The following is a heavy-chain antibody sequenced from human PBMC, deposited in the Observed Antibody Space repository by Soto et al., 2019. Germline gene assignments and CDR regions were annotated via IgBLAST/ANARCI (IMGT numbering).Heavy chain of an antibody. D-gene: IGHD6-19*01. V-gene: IGHV3-23*01. CDR2: ISGSGGTT. CDR3: AKTPRQWLVYFDY. J-gene: IGHJ4*02. Sequence: PGGSLRLSCAASGFTFSNYAVSWVRQAPGKGLEWVSAISGSGGTTYYADSVKGRFTISRDNSKDTLHLQMNSLGAEDTAIYYCAKTPRQWLVYFDYWGQGALVTVSS. CDR1: GFTFSNYA.